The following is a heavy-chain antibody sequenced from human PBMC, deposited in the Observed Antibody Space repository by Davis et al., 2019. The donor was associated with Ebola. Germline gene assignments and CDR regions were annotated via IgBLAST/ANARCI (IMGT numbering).Heavy chain of an antibody. CDR1: GYTFTSYD. J-gene: IGHJ6*02. CDR2: INPNSGGT. Sequence: ASVKVSCKASGYTFTSYDINWVRQATGQGLEWMGWINPNSGGTNYAQKFQGWVTMTRDTSISTAYMELSSLRSEDTAVYYCAREALIHGMDVWGQGTTVTVSS. V-gene: IGHV1-2*04. D-gene: IGHD3-22*01. CDR3: AREALIHGMDV.